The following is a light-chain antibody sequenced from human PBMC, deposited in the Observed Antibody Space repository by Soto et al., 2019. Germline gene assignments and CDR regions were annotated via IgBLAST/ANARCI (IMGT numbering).Light chain of an antibody. V-gene: IGKV1-39*01. CDR1: QSISRY. CDR3: QQTFNPPPT. CDR2: AAS. Sequence: EIQMTQSPSSRSASVGDRVTSTCRASQSISRYLNWYHQKPGKAPKVLNYAASSLQSGVPSRFSGSGSGTYFTLTISNVQPEYFATYFCQQTFNPPPTFGQGTNLEFK. J-gene: IGKJ2*01.